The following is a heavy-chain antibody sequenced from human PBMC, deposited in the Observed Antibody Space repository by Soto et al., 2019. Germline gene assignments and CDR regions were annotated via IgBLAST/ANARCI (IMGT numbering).Heavy chain of an antibody. J-gene: IGHJ4*02. CDR1: GGSFNTYY. CDR2: IYYSGGT. CDR3: ARDVGMGYYFDY. V-gene: IGHV4-59*01. Sequence: PSETLSLTCSVSGGSFNTYYWSWIRQPPGKGLEWIGYIYYSGGTNYNPSLKSRVTMSIDTSKNQFSLKVYSVTAAETAVYYCARDVGMGYYFDYWGQGMLVTVSS. D-gene: IGHD1-26*01.